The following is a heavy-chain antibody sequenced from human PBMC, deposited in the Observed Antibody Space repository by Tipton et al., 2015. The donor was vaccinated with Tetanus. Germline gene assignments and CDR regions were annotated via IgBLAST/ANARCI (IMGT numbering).Heavy chain of an antibody. Sequence: SLRLSCAASGFTFSSYAMSWVRQAPGKGLEWVSAISGSGGSTYYADSVKGRFTISRDNSKNTLYLQMNSLRAEDTAVYYCARGIDSGIAVAGTGGSYYYYGMDVWGQGTTVTVSS. J-gene: IGHJ6*02. V-gene: IGHV3-23*01. CDR3: ARGIDSGIAVAGTGGSYYYYGMDV. CDR2: ISGSGGST. D-gene: IGHD6-19*01. CDR1: GFTFSSYA.